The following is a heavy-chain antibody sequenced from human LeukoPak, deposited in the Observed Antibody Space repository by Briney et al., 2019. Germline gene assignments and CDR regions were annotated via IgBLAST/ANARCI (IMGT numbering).Heavy chain of an antibody. CDR2: IIPIFGTA. CDR3: ARESSGWPRSMDV. D-gene: IGHD6-19*01. CDR1: GGTFSSYA. Sequence: ASVNVSCKASGGTFSSYAISWVRQAPGQGLEWMGGIIPIFGTANYAQKFQGRVTITADESTSTAYMELSSLRSEDTAVYYCARESSGWPRSMDVWGQGTTVTVSS. J-gene: IGHJ6*02. V-gene: IGHV1-69*13.